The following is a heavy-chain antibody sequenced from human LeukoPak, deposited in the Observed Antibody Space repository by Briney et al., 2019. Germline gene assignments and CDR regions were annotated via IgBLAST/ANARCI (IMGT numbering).Heavy chain of an antibody. J-gene: IGHJ4*02. Sequence: GASVKVSCKASGYTFTGYYMHWVRQAPGQGLEWMGWINPNSGGTNYAQKFQGRVTMTRDTSISTAYMELSRLRSDDTAVYYCARSSGSGTYYLDYWGQGTLVTVSS. CDR1: GYTFTGYY. V-gene: IGHV1-2*02. CDR2: INPNSGGT. D-gene: IGHD3-10*01. CDR3: ARSSGSGTYYLDY.